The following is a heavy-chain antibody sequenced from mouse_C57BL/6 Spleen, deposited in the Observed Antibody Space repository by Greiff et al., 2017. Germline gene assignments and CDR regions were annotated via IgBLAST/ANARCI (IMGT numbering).Heavy chain of an antibody. CDR2: ISPGSGST. J-gene: IGHJ2*01. D-gene: IGHD1-1*01. CDR3: ARLLRSYCDY. CDR1: GYTFTGYW. Sequence: QVQLQQSGAELMKPGASVKLSCKATGYTFTGYWIEWVKQRPGHGLDWIGEISPGSGSTNYNEKFKGKATFTADTSSNTASMRLSSLTTEVSASDYCARLLRSYCDYWGQGTTLTVSS. V-gene: IGHV1-9*01.